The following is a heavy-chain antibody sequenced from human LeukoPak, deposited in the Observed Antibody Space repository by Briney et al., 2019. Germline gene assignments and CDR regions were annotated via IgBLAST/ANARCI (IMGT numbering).Heavy chain of an antibody. J-gene: IGHJ3*02. CDR1: RFILRRFS. CDR3: ATRVTADSYEAFDI. V-gene: IGHV3-21*06. CDR2: ISSTSNHR. D-gene: IGHD6-13*01. Sequence: PGGSLRLSCVPSRFILRRFSMTCVRQAPGKGLEWVAAISSTSNHRYHADSVKGRFTISRDNDKNSLFLQMNRLRAEGMALYFCATRVTADSYEAFDIWGQGTMVTVSS.